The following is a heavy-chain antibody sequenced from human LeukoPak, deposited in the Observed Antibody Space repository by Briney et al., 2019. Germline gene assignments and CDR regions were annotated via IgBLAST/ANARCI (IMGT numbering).Heavy chain of an antibody. Sequence: PGRSLRLSCAASGFTFSSYGMHWVRQAPGKGLEWVAVIWYDGSNKYYADSVKGRFTISRDNSKNTLYLQMNSLRAEDTAVYYCARGGMGQGFYYGMDVWGKGTTATVSS. V-gene: IGHV3-33*01. D-gene: IGHD1-26*01. CDR2: IWYDGSNK. J-gene: IGHJ6*04. CDR1: GFTFSSYG. CDR3: ARGGMGQGFYYGMDV.